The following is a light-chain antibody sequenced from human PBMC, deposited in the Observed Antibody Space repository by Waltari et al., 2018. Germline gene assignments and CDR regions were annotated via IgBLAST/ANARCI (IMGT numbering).Light chain of an antibody. Sequence: SYELTQSPSLSVSPGQTARIPCSGDALPNQDAYWYQQKPGQAPVLVMYKDSERPSRIPERFSGSSSGTTVTLTITAVQAEDEADYYCHSADNSNSYQVFGGGTKLTVL. CDR1: ALPNQD. V-gene: IGLV3-25*03. CDR2: KDS. J-gene: IGLJ2*01. CDR3: HSADNSNSYQV.